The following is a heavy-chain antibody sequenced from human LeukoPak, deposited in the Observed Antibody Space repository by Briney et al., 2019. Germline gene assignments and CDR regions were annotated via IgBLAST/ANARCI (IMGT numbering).Heavy chain of an antibody. CDR1: GFTFSSYG. CDR2: ISYDGGHK. V-gene: IGHV3-30*19. D-gene: IGHD3-10*01. CDR3: ARVRVRAVLITYYYYSMDV. J-gene: IGHJ6*02. Sequence: GGSLRLSCAASGFTFSSYGMHWVRQAPGKGLQWVAVISYDGGHKDYANSVKGRFTISRDNSKNTLYLQMNSLRAEDTAVYYCARVRVRAVLITYYYYSMDVWGQGTTVTVSS.